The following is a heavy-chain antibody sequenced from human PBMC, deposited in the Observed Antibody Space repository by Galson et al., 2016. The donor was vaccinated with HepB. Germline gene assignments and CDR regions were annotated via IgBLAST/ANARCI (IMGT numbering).Heavy chain of an antibody. CDR2: IMPTFARA. CDR3: ARDPSGHGMDV. J-gene: IGHJ6*02. V-gene: IGHV1-69*06. CDR1: EGSFSGAA. Sequence: SVKVSCKASEGSFSGAAITWVRQAPGQRLEWMGAIMPTFARATYAQKFQGRVTITADKSTSIAYMELSSLRSDDTAVYYCARDPSGHGMDVWGQGTTVTVSS. D-gene: IGHD3-3*01.